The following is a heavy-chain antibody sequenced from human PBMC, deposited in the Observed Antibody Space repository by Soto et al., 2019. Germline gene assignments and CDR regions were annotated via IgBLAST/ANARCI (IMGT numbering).Heavy chain of an antibody. CDR2: ISYDGSNK. CDR3: AKSRWKVTSFDY. V-gene: IGHV3-30*18. Sequence: GGSLRLSCGASGFTFSSYGMHWVRQAPGKGLEWVAVISYDGSNKYYADSVKGRFTISRDNSKNTLYLQMNSLRAEDTAVYYCAKSRWKVTSFDYWGQGTLVTVSS. J-gene: IGHJ4*02. CDR1: GFTFSSYG. D-gene: IGHD2-21*02.